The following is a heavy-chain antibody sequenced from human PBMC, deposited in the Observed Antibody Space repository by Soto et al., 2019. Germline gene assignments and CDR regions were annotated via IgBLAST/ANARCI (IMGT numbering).Heavy chain of an antibody. CDR3: ARGIFSRVTTFGY. CDR1: GGSISSGGYY. CDR2: IYYSGST. V-gene: IGHV4-31*03. J-gene: IGHJ4*02. Sequence: QVQLQESGPGLVKPSQTLSLTCTVSGGSISSGGYYWSWIRQHPGKGLEWIGSIYYSGSTYYNPSLKSRVTIAVDTSKNQFSLKLSSVTAADTAVYYCARGIFSRVTTFGYWGQGTLVTVSS. D-gene: IGHD4-17*01.